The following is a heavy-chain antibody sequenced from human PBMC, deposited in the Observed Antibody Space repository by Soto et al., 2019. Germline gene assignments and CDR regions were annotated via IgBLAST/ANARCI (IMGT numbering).Heavy chain of an antibody. CDR1: GFTFSSYG. V-gene: IGHV3-33*01. J-gene: IGHJ6*02. D-gene: IGHD6-19*01. Sequence: PGGSLRLSCAASGFTFSSYGMHWVRQAPGKGLEWVAVIWYDGSNKYYADSVKGRFTISGDNSKNTLYLQMNSLRAEDTAVYYCARFLVRYSSGWPNYYYYGMDVWGQGTTVTVSS. CDR2: IWYDGSNK. CDR3: ARFLVRYSSGWPNYYYYGMDV.